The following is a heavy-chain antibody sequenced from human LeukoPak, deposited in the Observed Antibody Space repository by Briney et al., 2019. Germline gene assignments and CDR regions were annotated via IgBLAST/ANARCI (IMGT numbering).Heavy chain of an antibody. J-gene: IGHJ4*02. Sequence: GGSLRLSCAASGFTLSSQWMSWVGQTPGKGLEWVASIKQDQREKYYVASVKGRFTISRDNAKNSLYLQMNSLRDEDTAVYYCARYCTTTSCYLSLSFDSWGQGTLVTVSS. D-gene: IGHD2-2*01. CDR2: IKQDQREK. V-gene: IGHV3-7*01. CDR1: GFTLSSQW. CDR3: ARYCTTTSCYLSLSFDS.